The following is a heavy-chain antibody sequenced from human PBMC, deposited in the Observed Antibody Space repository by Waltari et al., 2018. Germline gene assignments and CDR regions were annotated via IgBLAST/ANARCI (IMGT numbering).Heavy chain of an antibody. CDR1: GGSISSSNW. J-gene: IGHJ4*02. D-gene: IGHD3-22*01. Sequence: QVQLQESGPGLVKPSGTLSLTCAVSGGSISSSNWWSWVRQPPGKGLEGIGEIYHSGSTNYNPSLKSRVTISVDKSKNQFSLKLSSVTAADTAVYYCARQRGAVYYYDSSGPFDYWGQGTLVTVSS. CDR3: ARQRGAVYYYDSSGPFDY. CDR2: IYHSGST. V-gene: IGHV4-4*02.